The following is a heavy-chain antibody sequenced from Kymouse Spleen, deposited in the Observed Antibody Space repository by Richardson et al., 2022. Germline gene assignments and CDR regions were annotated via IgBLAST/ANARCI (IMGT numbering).Heavy chain of an antibody. CDR2: IYYSGST. CDR3: ARGYSGYDTGKFDY. D-gene: IGHD5-12*01. CDR1: GGSISSYY. J-gene: IGHJ4*02. V-gene: IGHV4-59*01. Sequence: QVQLQESGPGLVKPSETLSLTCTVSGGSISSYYWSWIRQPPGKGLEWIGYIYYSGSTNYNPSLKSRVTISVDTSKNQFSLKLSSVTAADTAVYYCARGYSGYDTGKFDYWGQGTLVTVSS.